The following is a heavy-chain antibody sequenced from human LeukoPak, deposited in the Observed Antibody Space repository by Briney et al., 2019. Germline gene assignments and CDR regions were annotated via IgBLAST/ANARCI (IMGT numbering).Heavy chain of an antibody. CDR3: ARTTGSKNAFDI. D-gene: IGHD1-26*01. J-gene: IGHJ3*02. CDR1: GFTFSSYW. V-gene: IGHV3-74*01. CDR2: ISSDGSST. Sequence: PGGSLRLSCAASGFTFSSYWMHWVRQAPGKGLVWVSRISSDGSSTSYADSAKGRFTISRDNAKNTLYLQMNSLRAEDTAVYHCARTTGSKNAFDIWGQGTIVTVSS.